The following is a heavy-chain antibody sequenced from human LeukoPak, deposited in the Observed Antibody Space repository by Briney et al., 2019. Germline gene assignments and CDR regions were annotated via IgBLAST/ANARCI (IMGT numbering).Heavy chain of an antibody. CDR1: GGSISSYY. V-gene: IGHV4-59*12. Sequence: SETLSLTCTVSGGSISSYYWSWIRQPPGKGLEWIGYIYYSGSTNYNPSLKSRVTISVDTSKNQFSLKLSSVTAADTAVYYRARDIVTIFGVVTNGMDVWGQGTTVTVSS. CDR2: IYYSGST. CDR3: ARDIVTIFGVVTNGMDV. D-gene: IGHD3-3*01. J-gene: IGHJ6*02.